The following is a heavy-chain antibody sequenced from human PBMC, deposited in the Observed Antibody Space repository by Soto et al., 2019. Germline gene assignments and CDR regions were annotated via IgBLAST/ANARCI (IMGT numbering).Heavy chain of an antibody. CDR1: GFIFSNSG. Sequence: GVSLRLSGAASGFIFSNSGMHWVRQAPGKGLEWVAVIWYDGSNEYYADSVKGRFTISKDNSKNTLYLQMNSLRAEDTAVYYCARDDIPGRAVATYGMDVWGQGTTVTVSS. V-gene: IGHV3-33*01. D-gene: IGHD6-19*01. CDR3: ARDDIPGRAVATYGMDV. J-gene: IGHJ6*02. CDR2: IWYDGSNE.